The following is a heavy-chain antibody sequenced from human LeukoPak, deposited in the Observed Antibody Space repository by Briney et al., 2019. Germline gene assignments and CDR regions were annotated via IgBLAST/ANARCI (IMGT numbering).Heavy chain of an antibody. Sequence: SETLSLTCTVSGGSISGSYWSGIRKPPGKGREWIGYIYYSGSTNYNPSPTSRVTISVDTSKKQCSLKLSSVTAADTAVYYCARGGRSGYPAPYCFDYWGQGTLVTVSS. CDR3: ARGGRSGYPAPYCFDY. D-gene: IGHD3-3*01. V-gene: IGHV4-59*01. CDR1: GGSISGSY. J-gene: IGHJ4*02. CDR2: IYYSGST.